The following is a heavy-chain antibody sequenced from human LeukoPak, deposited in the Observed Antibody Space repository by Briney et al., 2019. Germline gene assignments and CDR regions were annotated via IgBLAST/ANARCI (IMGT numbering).Heavy chain of an antibody. Sequence: QPGGPLTLLCCLWGLPLSGFVKMWLRPPPGRGLEWVSAISGGGGSTYYADSVKGRFTISRNNSKNTLYLQMNSQRADDTAVYFCARYGSGDYWGQGTLVTVSS. V-gene: IGHV3-23*01. CDR1: GLPLSGFV. CDR2: ISGGGGST. CDR3: ARYGSGDY. D-gene: IGHD3-10*01. J-gene: IGHJ4*02.